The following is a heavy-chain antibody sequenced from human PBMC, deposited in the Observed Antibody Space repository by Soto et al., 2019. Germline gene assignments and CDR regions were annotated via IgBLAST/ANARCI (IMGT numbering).Heavy chain of an antibody. CDR1: GFSFSSYA. CDR3: ARVSWREKYGMDV. J-gene: IGHJ6*02. Sequence: GGSLRLSCPTSGFSFSSYAMHWVRQAPGKGLQWVGVISYDGSHKFYGESVKGRFTISRDNAKNSLYLQMNRLRAEDTAVYYCARVSWREKYGMDVWGQGTTVTVSS. V-gene: IGHV3-30*03. CDR2: ISYDGSHK.